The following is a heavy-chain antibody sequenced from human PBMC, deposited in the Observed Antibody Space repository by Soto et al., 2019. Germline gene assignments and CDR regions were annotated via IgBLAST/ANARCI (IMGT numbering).Heavy chain of an antibody. D-gene: IGHD7-27*01. V-gene: IGHV1-69*01. CDR2: IIPISSTT. J-gene: IGHJ6*02. CDR1: GGNFITFA. CDR3: AKKLGDGPIGSYGLDV. Sequence: QVELVQSGAEVKKPGSSVKVSCKASGGNFITFAISWVRQAPGQGLEWMGEIIPISSTTKSAHKFQDRVTISGDGSSSPGHMGVRRLESEGPAIYFCAKKLGDGPIGSYGLDVWGQGTTVTVSS.